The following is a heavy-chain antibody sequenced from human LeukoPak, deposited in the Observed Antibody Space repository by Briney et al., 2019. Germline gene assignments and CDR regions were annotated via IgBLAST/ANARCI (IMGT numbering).Heavy chain of an antibody. J-gene: IGHJ4*02. D-gene: IGHD5-18*01. CDR2: ISANNGNT. CDR3: ARDRGATTMVRIVDY. CDR1: GYTFSSYG. V-gene: IGHV1-18*01. Sequence: GASVKVSCKASGYTFSSYGFSWVRQAPGQGLEWKGWISANNGNTNYAQKFQGRVTMTTDTSTSTVYMELRSLRSDDTAVYYCARDRGATTMVRIVDYWGQGTLVTVSS.